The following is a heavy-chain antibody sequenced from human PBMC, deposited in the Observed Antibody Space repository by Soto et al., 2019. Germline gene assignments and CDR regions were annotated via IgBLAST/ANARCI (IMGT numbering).Heavy chain of an antibody. CDR2: IFYSGST. D-gene: IGHD2-15*01. Sequence: SETLSLTCNVSGGSISTSRSYWAWIRQPPGKGLEWLANIFYSGSTYYNPSLASRVTVSVDTSKNEFSLKLRSVTAADTAVYYCARLAATGATLDYWGQGTLVTVSS. CDR3: ARLAATGATLDY. J-gene: IGHJ4*02. V-gene: IGHV4-39*01. CDR1: GGSISTSRSY.